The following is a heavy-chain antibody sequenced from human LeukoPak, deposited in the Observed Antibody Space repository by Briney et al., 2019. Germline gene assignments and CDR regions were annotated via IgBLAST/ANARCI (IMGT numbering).Heavy chain of an antibody. V-gene: IGHV3-7*01. CDR1: GFIFRDYW. J-gene: IGHJ4*02. CDR3: ARDSYGGKIGGTY. CDR2: INPDGSDK. Sequence: PGGSLRLSCAGSGFIFRDYWLTWFRQAPGKGLEWVANINPDGSDKNYVDSLKGRFTIFRDNAKNSLYLQMNSLRAEDTAVYYCARDSYGGKIGGTYWGQGTLVTVSS. D-gene: IGHD4-23*01.